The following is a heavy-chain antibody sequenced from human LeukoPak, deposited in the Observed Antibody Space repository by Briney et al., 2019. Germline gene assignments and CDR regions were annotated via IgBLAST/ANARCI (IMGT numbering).Heavy chain of an antibody. Sequence: SPETLSLTCAVYGGSFSGYYWSWIRQPPGKRLEWIGEINHSGSTNYNPSLKSRVTISVDTSKNQFSLKLSSVTAADTAVYYCAREERITMVRGVIIVTWFDPWGQGTLVTVSS. CDR1: GGSFSGYY. CDR3: AREERITMVRGVIIVTWFDP. V-gene: IGHV4-34*01. J-gene: IGHJ5*02. D-gene: IGHD3-10*01. CDR2: INHSGST.